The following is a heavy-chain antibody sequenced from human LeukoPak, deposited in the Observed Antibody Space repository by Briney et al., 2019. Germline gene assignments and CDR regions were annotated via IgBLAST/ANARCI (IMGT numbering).Heavy chain of an antibody. CDR3: ARERTTIVSGTTIGAY. Sequence: GGSLRLSCVASGFTFRNYWMSWVRQAPGKGLQWVANIQGDGGADDYVEGVKGRFTISRDNTKNSLYLQMNSLTADDTAVYYCARERTTIVSGTTIGAYWGQGTLVTVSS. CDR2: IQGDGGAD. CDR1: GFTFRNYW. D-gene: IGHD2/OR15-2a*01. J-gene: IGHJ4*02. V-gene: IGHV3-7*01.